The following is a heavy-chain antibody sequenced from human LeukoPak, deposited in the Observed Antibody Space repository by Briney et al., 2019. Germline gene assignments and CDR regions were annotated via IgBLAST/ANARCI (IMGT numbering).Heavy chain of an antibody. Sequence: PGGSLRLSCAASGFTFSSYEMNWVRQAPGKGLEWVSYISSSGSTIDYADSVKGRFTISRDNAKNSLYLQMNSLRAEDTAVYYCARWVVAVHTLFDPWGQGTLVTVSS. CDR3: ARWVVAVHTLFDP. J-gene: IGHJ5*02. V-gene: IGHV3-48*03. CDR1: GFTFSSYE. D-gene: IGHD2-2*01. CDR2: ISSSGSTI.